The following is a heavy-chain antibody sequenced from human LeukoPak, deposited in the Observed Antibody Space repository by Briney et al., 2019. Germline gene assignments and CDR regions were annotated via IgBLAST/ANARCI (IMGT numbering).Heavy chain of an antibody. Sequence: SETLSLTCAVYGGSFSGYYWSWIRQPPGKGLEWIGEINHSGSTNYNPSLKSRVTISVDTSKNQFSLKLSSVTAADTAVYYCARDRSYDTRIVDFWGQGTLVTVSS. CDR3: ARDRSYDTRIVDF. CDR1: GGSFSGYY. V-gene: IGHV4-34*01. J-gene: IGHJ4*02. CDR2: INHSGST. D-gene: IGHD3-22*01.